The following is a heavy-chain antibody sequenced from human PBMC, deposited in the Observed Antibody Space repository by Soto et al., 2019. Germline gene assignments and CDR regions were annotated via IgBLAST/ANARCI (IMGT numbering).Heavy chain of an antibody. Sequence: GGSLRLSCAASGFTFDDYTMHWVRQAPGKGLEWVSLISWDGGRTYYGDSVKGRFTMSRDNRKNSLYLYMKSLTTEDTALYYCAKDRGRYCTGGSCLKGDYFYAMDVWGQGTTVTVSS. CDR3: AKDRGRYCTGGSCLKGDYFYAMDV. D-gene: IGHD2-15*01. CDR1: GFTFDDYT. CDR2: ISWDGGRT. J-gene: IGHJ6*02. V-gene: IGHV3-43*01.